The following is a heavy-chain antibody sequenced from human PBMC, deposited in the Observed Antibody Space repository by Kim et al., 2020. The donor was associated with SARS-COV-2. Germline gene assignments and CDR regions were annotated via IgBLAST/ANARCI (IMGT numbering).Heavy chain of an antibody. CDR3: AKDLSSRESPFDY. Sequence: GGSLRLSCAASGFTFSSYGMHWVRQAPGKGLEWVAVISYDGSNKYYADSVKGRFTISRDNSKNTLYLQMNSLRAEDTAVYYCAKDLSSRESPFDYWGQGTLVTVSS. D-gene: IGHD6-6*01. CDR2: ISYDGSNK. J-gene: IGHJ4*02. V-gene: IGHV3-30*18. CDR1: GFTFSSYG.